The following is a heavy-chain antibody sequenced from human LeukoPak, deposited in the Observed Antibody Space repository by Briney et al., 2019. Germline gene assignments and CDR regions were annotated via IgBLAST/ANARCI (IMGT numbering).Heavy chain of an antibody. Sequence: SVKVSCKASGGTFSSYAISWVRXXPGQXXEWMGGIIPIFGTANYAQKFQGRVTITADESKSKAYMELSSLRSEDTAVYYCARDNGGGYYFDYWGQGTLVTVSS. CDR1: GGTFSSYA. CDR3: ARDNGGGYYFDY. V-gene: IGHV1-69*13. J-gene: IGHJ4*02. CDR2: IIPIFGTA. D-gene: IGHD3-10*01.